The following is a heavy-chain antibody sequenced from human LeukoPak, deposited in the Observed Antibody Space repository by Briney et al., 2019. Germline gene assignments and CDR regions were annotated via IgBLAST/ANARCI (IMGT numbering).Heavy chain of an antibody. V-gene: IGHV3-30-3*01. J-gene: IGHJ4*02. CDR2: ISYDGSNK. Sequence: GGSLRLSCAASGFTFSSYAMHWVRQAPGKGLEWVAVISYDGSNKYYADSVKGRFTISRDNSKNTLYLQMNSLRAEDTAVYYCARDSAAHLGSGSYSDFDYWGQGTLVTVSS. CDR3: ARDSAAHLGSGSYSDFDY. CDR1: GFTFSSYA. D-gene: IGHD1-26*01.